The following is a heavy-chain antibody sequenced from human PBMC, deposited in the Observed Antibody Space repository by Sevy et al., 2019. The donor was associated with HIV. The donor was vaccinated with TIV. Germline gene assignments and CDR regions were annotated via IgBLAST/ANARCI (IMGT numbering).Heavy chain of an antibody. CDR2: ISTYNGNT. V-gene: IGHV1-18*01. CDR1: GYTFTDYG. D-gene: IGHD1-1*01. CDR3: ARVRNWLDY. Sequence: ASVKVSCKASGYTFTDYGIKWMRQTPGQGLEWMGWISTYNGNTNYSQKFQGRVTVTTYTSTKTVYLELRSLRSDDTAVYFWARVRNWLDYWGQGTLVTVSS. J-gene: IGHJ4*02.